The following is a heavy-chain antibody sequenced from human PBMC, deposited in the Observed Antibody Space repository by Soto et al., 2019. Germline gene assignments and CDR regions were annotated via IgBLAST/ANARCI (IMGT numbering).Heavy chain of an antibody. J-gene: IGHJ6*03. D-gene: IGHD2-15*01. CDR2: IIPILGIA. Sequence: ASVKVSCKASGGTFSSYTISWVRQAPGQGLEWMGRIIPILGIANYAQKFQGRVTITADKSTSTAYMELSSLRSEDTAVYYCAREYCSGGSCYLYYYYMDVWGKGTTVTVSS. V-gene: IGHV1-69*04. CDR1: GGTFSSYT. CDR3: AREYCSGGSCYLYYYYMDV.